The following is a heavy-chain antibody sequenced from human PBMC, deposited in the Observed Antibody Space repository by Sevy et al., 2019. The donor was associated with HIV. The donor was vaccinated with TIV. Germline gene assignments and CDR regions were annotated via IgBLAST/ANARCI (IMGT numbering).Heavy chain of an antibody. CDR3: ARGVTSRPPRYYYYYMDV. V-gene: IGHV1-18*04. CDR1: GYTFTSYG. CDR2: ISAYNGNT. D-gene: IGHD1-1*01. Sequence: ASVKVSCKASGYTFTSYGISWVRQAPGQGLEWMGWISAYNGNTNYAQKLQGRVTMTTDTSTSTAYMELRSPRSDDTAVYYCARGVTSRPPRYYYYYMDVWGKGTTVTVSS. J-gene: IGHJ6*03.